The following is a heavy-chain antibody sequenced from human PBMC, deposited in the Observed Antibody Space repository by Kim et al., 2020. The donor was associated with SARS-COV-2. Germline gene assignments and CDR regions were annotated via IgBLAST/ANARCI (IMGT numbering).Heavy chain of an antibody. Sequence: ASVKVSCKASGYTFTSYGISWVRQAPGQGLEWMGWISAYNGNTNYAQKLQGRVTMTTDTSTSTAYMELRSLRSDDTAVYYCARVDWDYDSSGYYYAGSAFDIWGQGTMVTVSS. CDR3: ARVDWDYDSSGYYYAGSAFDI. CDR2: ISAYNGNT. CDR1: GYTFTSYG. J-gene: IGHJ3*02. V-gene: IGHV1-18*01. D-gene: IGHD3-22*01.